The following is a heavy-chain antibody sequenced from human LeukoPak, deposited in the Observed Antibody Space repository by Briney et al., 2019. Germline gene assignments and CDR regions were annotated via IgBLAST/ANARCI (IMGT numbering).Heavy chain of an antibody. J-gene: IGHJ5*02. CDR3: ARESDLSSSWYAGWFDP. V-gene: IGHV4-61*02. D-gene: IGHD6-13*01. CDR2: IYTSGST. CDR1: GGSISSGSYY. Sequence: PSQTLSLTCTVSGGSISSGSYYWSWIRQPAGKGLEWIGRIYTSGSTNYNPSLKSRVTISVDTSKNQFSLKLSSVTAADTAVYYCARESDLSSSWYAGWFDPWGQGTLVTVSS.